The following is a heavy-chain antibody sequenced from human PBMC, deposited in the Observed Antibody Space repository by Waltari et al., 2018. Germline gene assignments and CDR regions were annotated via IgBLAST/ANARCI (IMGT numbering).Heavy chain of an antibody. J-gene: IGHJ4*02. CDR1: GGSISSGDYY. CDR3: SIQGGYCSGGSCYSGDY. D-gene: IGHD2-15*01. CDR2: IYYSGST. V-gene: IGHV4-30-4*08. Sequence: QVQLQESGPGLVKPSQTLSLTCTVSGGSISSGDYYWSWIRQPPGKGLEWIGYIYYSGSTYYNPSLKSRVTISVDTSKNQFSLKLSSVTAADTAVYYCSIQGGYCSGGSCYSGDYWGQGTLVTVSS.